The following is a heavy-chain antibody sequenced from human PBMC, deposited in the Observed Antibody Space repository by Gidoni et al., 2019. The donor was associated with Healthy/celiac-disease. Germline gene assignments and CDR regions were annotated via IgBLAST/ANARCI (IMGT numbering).Heavy chain of an antibody. D-gene: IGHD3-22*01. J-gene: IGHJ2*01. Sequence: EVQLVVSGGGLVQPGGSLRLSCAASGFPFSSYTMNWVRQAPGNGLEWVSSISSSSSYIYYADSVKGRFTISRDNAKNSLYLQMNSLRAEDTAVYYCARDVNYYDSSGYYYWYFDLWGRGTLVTVSS. CDR2: ISSSSSYI. CDR3: ARDVNYYDSSGYYYWYFDL. V-gene: IGHV3-21*01. CDR1: GFPFSSYT.